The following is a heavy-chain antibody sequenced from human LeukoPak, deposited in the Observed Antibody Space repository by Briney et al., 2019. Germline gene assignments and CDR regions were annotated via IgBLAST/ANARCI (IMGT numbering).Heavy chain of an antibody. V-gene: IGHV3-21*01. J-gene: IGHJ4*02. CDR1: GFTFSSYS. Sequence: PGGSLRPSCAASGFTFSSYSMNWVRQAPGKGLEWVSSISSSSSYIYYADSVKGRFTISRDNAKNSLYLQMNSLRAEDTAVYYCARDRCSSTSCYVTYWGQGTLVTVSS. CDR2: ISSSSSYI. CDR3: ARDRCSSTSCYVTY. D-gene: IGHD2-2*01.